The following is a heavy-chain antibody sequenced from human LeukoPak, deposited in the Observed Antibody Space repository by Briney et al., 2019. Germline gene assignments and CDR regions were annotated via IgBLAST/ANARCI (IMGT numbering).Heavy chain of an antibody. Sequence: GGSLRLSCEASGFSFGRYWMSWVRQAPLRGLEWVANIKPDGSEIYYVDSVKGRFTITRDNSKNSFYVQMNSLRVEDTAVYYCVLAGLGRHGVFIELGSWGQGTLVTVSS. CDR3: VLAGLGRHGVFIELGS. D-gene: IGHD4-17*01. CDR1: GFSFGRYW. CDR2: IKPDGSEI. J-gene: IGHJ5*02. V-gene: IGHV3-7*01.